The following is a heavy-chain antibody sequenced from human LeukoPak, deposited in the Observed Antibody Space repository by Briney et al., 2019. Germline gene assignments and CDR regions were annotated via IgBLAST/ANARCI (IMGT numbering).Heavy chain of an antibody. V-gene: IGHV4-61*02. J-gene: IGHJ3*02. CDR3: AREDRWGHAFDI. Sequence: PSQTLSLTCTVSGGSISSGSYYWSWIRQPAGKGLEWIGRIYTSGTTNYNPSLKSRVTISVDTYKNQFSLRLTSVTAADTAVYYSAREDRWGHAFDIWGQGTMVTVSS. CDR1: GGSISSGSYY. CDR2: IYTSGTT. D-gene: IGHD7-27*01.